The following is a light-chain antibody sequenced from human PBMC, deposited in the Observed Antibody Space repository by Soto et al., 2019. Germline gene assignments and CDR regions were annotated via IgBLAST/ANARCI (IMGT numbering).Light chain of an antibody. J-gene: IGLJ2*01. CDR3: QSYDSSLSPVV. CDR1: SSNIGSYYD. V-gene: IGLV1-40*01. Sequence: QPVLTQPPSVSGAPGQRVTIPCTGSSSNIGSYYDVHWYQQLPGTVPKLLIYGDNNRPSGVPDRFSGSKSGTSASLAITGLQDEDEADYYCQSYDSSLSPVVFGGGTKLTVL. CDR2: GDN.